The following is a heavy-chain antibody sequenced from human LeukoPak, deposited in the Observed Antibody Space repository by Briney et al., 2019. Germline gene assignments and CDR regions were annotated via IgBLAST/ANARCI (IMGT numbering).Heavy chain of an antibody. V-gene: IGHV3-9*01. CDR1: GFTFSSYA. CDR3: AKDIEGLRYCSGGSCYSFNSLGYYGMDV. J-gene: IGHJ6*02. CDR2: ISWNSGSI. Sequence: GGSLRLSCAASGFTFSSYAMHWVRQAPGKGLEWVSGISWNSGSIGYADSVKGRFTISRDNAKNSLYLQMNSLRAEDTALYYCAKDIEGLRYCSGGSCYSFNSLGYYGMDVWGQGTTVTVSS. D-gene: IGHD2-15*01.